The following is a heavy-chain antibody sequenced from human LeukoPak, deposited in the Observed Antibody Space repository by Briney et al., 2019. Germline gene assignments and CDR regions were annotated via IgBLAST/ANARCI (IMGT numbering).Heavy chain of an antibody. D-gene: IGHD3-22*01. Sequence: PGGSLRLSCAASGFTFSTYTMNWVSQAPGKGLEWVSAISSSSSYIYYGDSVKGRFTISRDNAKNSLYLQMNSLRAEDTAVYYCARAPYDSTGYETPRAFDIWGQGTMVTVPS. V-gene: IGHV3-21*01. CDR3: ARAPYDSTGYETPRAFDI. CDR2: ISSSSSYI. CDR1: GFTFSTYT. J-gene: IGHJ3*02.